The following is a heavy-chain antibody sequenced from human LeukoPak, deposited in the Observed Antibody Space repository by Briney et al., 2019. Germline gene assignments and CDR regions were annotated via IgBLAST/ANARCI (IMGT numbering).Heavy chain of an antibody. D-gene: IGHD6-19*01. CDR3: GREEAVAGSLMDV. CDR2: IYPSGST. Sequence: LASLKLTCKASGYTFTSYFSSWVRQPAGQGLEWIGWIYPSGSTNYTTSTKTRVTMSVDTSKSQFSLKLSSVYAADTAVYCCGREEAVAGSLMDVWGQGTTVTVAS. CDR1: GYTFTSYF. J-gene: IGHJ6*02. V-gene: IGHV4-4*07.